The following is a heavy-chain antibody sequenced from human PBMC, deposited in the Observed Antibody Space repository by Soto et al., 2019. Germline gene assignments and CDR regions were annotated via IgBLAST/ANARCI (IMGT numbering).Heavy chain of an antibody. Sequence: QVQLVQSGAEVKKPGSSVKVSCKASGGTFSSYTISWVRQAPGQGLEWMGRIIPILGIANYAQKFQGRVTITADKSTSTAYMELSSLRSEDTAVYYCAAFGAVAGTFFYWGQGTLVTVSS. CDR3: AAFGAVAGTFFY. J-gene: IGHJ4*02. V-gene: IGHV1-69*02. CDR1: GGTFSSYT. D-gene: IGHD6-19*01. CDR2: IIPILGIA.